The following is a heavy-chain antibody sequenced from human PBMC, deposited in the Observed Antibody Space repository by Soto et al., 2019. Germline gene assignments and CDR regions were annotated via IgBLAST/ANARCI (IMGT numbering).Heavy chain of an antibody. CDR2: IYHSGTT. V-gene: IGHV4-30-4*01. J-gene: IGHJ4*02. CDR3: ARASAVGGGGFDL. CDR1: GGSISNGDYY. Sequence: PSETLSLTCSVSGGSISNGDYYWTWIRQPPGKGLEWIGFIYHSGTTYYSPSLRSRLSISMDTSKNLFSLNLSSVIAADMAVYYWARASAVGGGGFDLWDPGTLVTVSS. D-gene: IGHD5-18*01.